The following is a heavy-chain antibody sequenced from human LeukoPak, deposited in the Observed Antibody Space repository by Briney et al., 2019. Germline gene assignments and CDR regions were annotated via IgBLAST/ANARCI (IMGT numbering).Heavy chain of an antibody. CDR3: ATAYYGSSIDY. J-gene: IGHJ4*02. CDR1: GYSVSSGFY. D-gene: IGHD3-10*01. Sequence: SETLSLACTVSGYSVSSGFYWGWVRQPPGKGLEWIASIYHSGDTYYNPSLRSRVTISLDTSKNQLSLKLSSVTAADTAVYYCATAYYGSSIDYWRQGTLVTVSS. V-gene: IGHV4-38-2*02. CDR2: IYHSGDT.